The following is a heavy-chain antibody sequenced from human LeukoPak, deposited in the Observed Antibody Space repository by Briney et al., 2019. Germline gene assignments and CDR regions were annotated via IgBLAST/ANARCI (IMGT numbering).Heavy chain of an antibody. V-gene: IGHV1-2*02. CDR3: ARALGGVVPAAHDAFDI. D-gene: IGHD2-2*01. J-gene: IGHJ3*02. CDR1: GYTFTGYY. Sequence: GASVKVSCKASGYTFTGYYMHWVRQAPGQGLEWMGWINPNSGTTNFAQKFQGSVTMTWDTSISTAYMELSSLRSDDSAVYYCARALGGVVPAAHDAFDIWGQGTMVTVSS. CDR2: INPNSGTT.